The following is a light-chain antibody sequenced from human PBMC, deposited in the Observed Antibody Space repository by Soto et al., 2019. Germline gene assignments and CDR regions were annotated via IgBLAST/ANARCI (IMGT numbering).Light chain of an antibody. CDR1: QTISSW. CDR3: QHYNSYSEA. Sequence: DIHMTQSPSTRSGCVGDIGTSTCLASQTISSWLAWYQQKPGKAPKLLIYKASTLKSGVPSRFSGSGSGTEFTLTISSLQPDDFATYYCQHYNSYSEAFGQGTKV. CDR2: KAS. V-gene: IGKV1-5*03. J-gene: IGKJ1*01.